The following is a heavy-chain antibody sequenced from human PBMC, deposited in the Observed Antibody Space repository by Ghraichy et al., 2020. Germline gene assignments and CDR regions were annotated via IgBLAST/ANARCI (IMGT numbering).Heavy chain of an antibody. J-gene: IGHJ4*02. CDR1: GGSFSGYY. D-gene: IGHD3-16*02. CDR2: INHSGST. V-gene: IGHV4-34*01. CDR3: ARVMITFGGVIPTGFDY. Sequence: SETLSLTCAVYGGSFSGYYWSWIRQPPGKGLEWIGEINHSGSTNYNPSLKSRVTISVDTSKNQFSLKLSSVTAADTAVYYCARVMITFGGVIPTGFDYWGQGTLVTVSS.